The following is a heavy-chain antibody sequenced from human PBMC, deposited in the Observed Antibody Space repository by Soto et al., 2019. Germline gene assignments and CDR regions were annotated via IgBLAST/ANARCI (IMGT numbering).Heavy chain of an antibody. J-gene: IGHJ4*02. CDR3: AKAYAVPAATASFDY. Sequence: PGGSLRLSCAASGFTFSSYGMHWVRQAPGKGLEWVAVISYDGMNKYYAASVKGRFSISRDNSKNTLYLQMDSLRAEDTSLYYCAKAYAVPAATASFDYWGQGT. V-gene: IGHV3-30*18. CDR2: ISYDGMNK. D-gene: IGHD2-2*01. CDR1: GFTFSSYG.